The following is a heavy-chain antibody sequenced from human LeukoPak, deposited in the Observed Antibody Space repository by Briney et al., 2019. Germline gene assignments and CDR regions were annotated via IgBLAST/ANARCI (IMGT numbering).Heavy chain of an antibody. J-gene: IGHJ4*02. CDR1: GFTFSSYW. Sequence: GGSLRLSCAASGFTFSSYWMSWVRQAPGKGLEWVANIKQDGSEKYYVDSVKGRFTISRDNAKNSLYLQMNSLRAEDTAVYYCERVEDSSGYYRPFDYWGQGTLVTVSS. CDR3: ERVEDSSGYYRPFDY. CDR2: IKQDGSEK. V-gene: IGHV3-7*01. D-gene: IGHD3-22*01.